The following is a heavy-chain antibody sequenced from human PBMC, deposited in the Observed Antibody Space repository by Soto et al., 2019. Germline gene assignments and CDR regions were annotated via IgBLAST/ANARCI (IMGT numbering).Heavy chain of an antibody. CDR1: GFTFSSYS. V-gene: IGHV3-21*01. CDR2: ISSSSSYI. D-gene: IGHD6-13*01. J-gene: IGHJ5*02. CDR3: ARDMVAAAGVWFDP. Sequence: VGSLRLSCAASGFTFSSYSMNWVRQAPGKGLEWVSSISSSSSYIYYADSVKGRFTISRDNAKNSLYLQMNSLRAEDTAVYYCARDMVAAAGVWFDPWGQGTLVTVSS.